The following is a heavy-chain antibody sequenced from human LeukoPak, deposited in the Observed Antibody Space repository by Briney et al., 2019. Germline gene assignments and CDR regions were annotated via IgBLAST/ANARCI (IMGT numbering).Heavy chain of an antibody. J-gene: IGHJ4*02. CDR3: ARAVVGELFHVDY. V-gene: IGHV4-59*01. CDR1: GGSISSYY. CDR2: IYYSGST. D-gene: IGHD3-10*01. Sequence: SETLSLTCTVSGGSISSYYWSWIRQPPGKGLEWIGYIYYSGSTNYNPSLKGRVTISVDTSKNQFSLKLSSVTAADTAVYYCARAVVGELFHVDYWGQGTLVTVSS.